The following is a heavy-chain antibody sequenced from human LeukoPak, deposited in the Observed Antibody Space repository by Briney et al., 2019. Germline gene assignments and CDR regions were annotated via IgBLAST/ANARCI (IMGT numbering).Heavy chain of an antibody. CDR2: IYYSGST. CDR3: ARHEEYGPWAFGI. D-gene: IGHD2/OR15-2a*01. J-gene: IGHJ3*02. CDR1: GGSISSYY. V-gene: IGHV4-59*08. Sequence: SETLSLTCTVSGGSISSYYWSWIRQPPGKGLEWIGYIYYSGSTNYNPSLKSRVTISVDTSKNQFSLKLSSVTAADTAVYYCARHEEYGPWAFGIWGQGTMVTVSS.